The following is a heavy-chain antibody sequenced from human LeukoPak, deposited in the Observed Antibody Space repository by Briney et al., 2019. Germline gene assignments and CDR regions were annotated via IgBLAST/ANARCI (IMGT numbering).Heavy chain of an antibody. V-gene: IGHV3-30-3*01. J-gene: IGHJ4*02. CDR1: GFTFSSYA. D-gene: IGHD6-19*01. CDR3: AREASSGWRIFDY. CDR2: ISYDGSNK. Sequence: GGSLRLSCAASGFTFSSYAMHWVRQAPGKGLEWVAVISYDGSNKYYADSVKGRFTISRDSSKNTLYLQMNSLRAEDTAVYYCAREASSGWRIFDYWGQGTLVTVSS.